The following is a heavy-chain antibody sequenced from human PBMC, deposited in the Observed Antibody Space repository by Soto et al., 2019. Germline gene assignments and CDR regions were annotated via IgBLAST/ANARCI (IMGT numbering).Heavy chain of an antibody. CDR2: IGASGSPI. CDR1: GFSFSDYY. D-gene: IGHD3-10*01. V-gene: IGHV3-11*01. Sequence: QMQLVQSGGGLVKPGGSLRLSCAASGFSFSDYYMSWIRRAPGKGLEWVSYIGASGSPIYFGDSVKGRFSISRDNINNSLYLQMNSLRPDDPAVYYCARGTYGMDVWGQGTTVIVSS. J-gene: IGHJ6*02. CDR3: ARGTYGMDV.